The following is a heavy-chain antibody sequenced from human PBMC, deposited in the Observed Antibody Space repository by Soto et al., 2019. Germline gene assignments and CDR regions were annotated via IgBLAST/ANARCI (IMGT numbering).Heavy chain of an antibody. CDR3: ARDLGYSGYEDGIGLFDY. Sequence: EVQLVESGGGLVQPGGSLRLSCAASGFTFSSYWMSWVRQAPGKGLEWVANIKQDGSEKYYVDSVKGRFTISRDNAKNSLYLQMNSLRAEDTAVYYCARDLGYSGYEDGIGLFDYWGQGTLVTVSS. CDR2: IKQDGSEK. V-gene: IGHV3-7*05. D-gene: IGHD5-12*01. CDR1: GFTFSSYW. J-gene: IGHJ4*02.